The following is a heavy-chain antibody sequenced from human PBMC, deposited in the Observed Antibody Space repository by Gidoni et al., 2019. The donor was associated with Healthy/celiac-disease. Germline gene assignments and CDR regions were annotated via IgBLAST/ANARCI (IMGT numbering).Heavy chain of an antibody. CDR2: INPNSGGT. CDR1: GYTFTGYY. V-gene: IGHV1-2*04. J-gene: IGHJ4*02. D-gene: IGHD3-10*01. CDR3: ARGFSYGSGSYSFDGSDY. Sequence: QVPLVQSGAAVKKPGASVKVPCKDSGYTFTGYYMHWVRQAPGQGLEWMGLINPNSGGTNYAQKCQGWVTMTRDTSISTAYMEVSRLRSDDTAVDYCARGFSYGSGSYSFDGSDYWGQGTLVTVSS.